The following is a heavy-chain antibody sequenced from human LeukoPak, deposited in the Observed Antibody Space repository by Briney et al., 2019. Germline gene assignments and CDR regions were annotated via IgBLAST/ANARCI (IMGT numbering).Heavy chain of an antibody. Sequence: GGSLRLSCAASGFTSISYAMKWVRQAPGNGLEWVSAIRRTSAYIYYTDSVKGRFTISRDNAKNSVYLQIDSLRAEDTAVYYCARDERRYCSDSSCYPGDYWGQGTLVTVSS. CDR1: GFTSISYA. V-gene: IGHV3-21*01. D-gene: IGHD2-2*01. J-gene: IGHJ4*02. CDR2: IRRTSAYI. CDR3: ARDERRYCSDSSCYPGDY.